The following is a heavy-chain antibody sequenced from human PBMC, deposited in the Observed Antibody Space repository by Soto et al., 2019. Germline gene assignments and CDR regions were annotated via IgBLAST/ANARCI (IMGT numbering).Heavy chain of an antibody. D-gene: IGHD5-12*01. J-gene: IGHJ4*02. Sequence: QITLQQSGPTLVKPTQTLTLTCTFSGFSFTTAGVAVGWIRQTPGGALEWLTLIYYNDDRRFSPSLKTRLTITGDTSKNQVVLSLTNVDPGDTATYFCAHSDGGHEIIYFDFWGQGIPVTVSS. CDR1: GFSFTTAGVA. CDR2: IYYNDDR. CDR3: AHSDGGHEIIYFDF. V-gene: IGHV2-5*01.